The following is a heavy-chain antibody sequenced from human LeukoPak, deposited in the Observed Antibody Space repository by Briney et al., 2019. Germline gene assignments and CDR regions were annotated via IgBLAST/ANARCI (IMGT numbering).Heavy chain of an antibody. D-gene: IGHD5-18*01. V-gene: IGHV4-59*01. CDR3: ARDKRHSYGRYFDP. Sequence: PSETLSLTCSVSGDSISTYHWNWIRKPPGKGLEWIGYMQSTGNSNYNPSLKNRVNIFVDMSKNQFVLNLRSVTAADTAVYYCARDKRHSYGRYFDPWGQGMLFTVSS. J-gene: IGHJ4*02. CDR1: GDSISTYH. CDR2: MQSTGNS.